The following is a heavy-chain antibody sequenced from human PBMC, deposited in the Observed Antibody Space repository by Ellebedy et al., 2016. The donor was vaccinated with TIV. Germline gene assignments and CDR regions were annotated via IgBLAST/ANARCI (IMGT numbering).Heavy chain of an antibody. CDR1: DDSISTGHW. J-gene: IGHJ4*02. CDR3: ARDAMIWIFDY. CDR2: ICASSDTI. Sequence: PGGSLRLSFAITDDSISTGHWWSWVRQAPGKGLEWVSYICASSDTIYYGDSVRGRFSTSRDNARNSAYLHMNSLRVEDTAVYYCARDAMIWIFDYWGQGTLVTVSS. V-gene: IGHV3-48*01. D-gene: IGHD3-22*01.